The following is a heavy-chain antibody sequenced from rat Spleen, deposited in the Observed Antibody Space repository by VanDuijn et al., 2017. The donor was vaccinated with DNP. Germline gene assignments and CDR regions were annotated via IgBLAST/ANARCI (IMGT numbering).Heavy chain of an antibody. D-gene: IGHD1-11*01. CDR1: GLTFSDYA. CDR2: INNIGGTT. CDR3: TRRHIGGYNYGYYWYFDF. Sequence: EVQLVESGGGLVQPGRSLKLSCAASGLTFSDYAMAWVRQAPGKGLEWVGSINNIGGTTYYPDSVKGRFTISRDNAKSTLYLHMNSLRSEDTATYFCTRRHIGGYNYGYYWYFDFWGPGTMVTVSS. V-gene: IGHV5S23*01. J-gene: IGHJ1*01.